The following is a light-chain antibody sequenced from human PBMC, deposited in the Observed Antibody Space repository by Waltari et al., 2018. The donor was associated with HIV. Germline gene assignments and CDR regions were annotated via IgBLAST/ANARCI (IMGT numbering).Light chain of an antibody. CDR3: CSYAGSSTHVV. V-gene: IGLV2-23*02. CDR1: SSDGGGSHL. J-gene: IGLJ2*01. CDR2: EVS. Sequence: SALPQPASVSGSPGHSITIPCTGTSSDGGGSHLVSRYQQHPGKAPKLIIYEVSKRPSGVSNRFSGSKSGNTASLTISGLQAEDEADYYCCSYAGSSTHVVFGGGTKLTVL.